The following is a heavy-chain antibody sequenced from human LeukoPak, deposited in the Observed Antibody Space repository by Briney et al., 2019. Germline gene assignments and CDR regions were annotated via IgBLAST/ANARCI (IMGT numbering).Heavy chain of an antibody. D-gene: IGHD2-2*01. CDR3: ARESYCSSTSCYEGYYYYYMDV. CDR2: FDPEDGET. V-gene: IGHV1-24*01. Sequence: ASVKVSCKVSGYTLTELSMHWVRQAPGKGLEWMGGFDPEDGETIYAQKFQGRVTMTEDTSTDTAYMELRSLRSDDTAVYYCARESYCSSTSCYEGYYYYYMDVWGKGTTVTVSS. J-gene: IGHJ6*03. CDR1: GYTLTELS.